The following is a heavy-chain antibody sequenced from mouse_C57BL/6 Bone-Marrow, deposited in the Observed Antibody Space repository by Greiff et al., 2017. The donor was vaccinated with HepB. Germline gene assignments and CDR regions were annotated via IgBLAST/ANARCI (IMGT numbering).Heavy chain of an antibody. V-gene: IGHV5-15*01. Sequence: EVQLVESGGGLVQPGGSLKLSCAASGFTFSDYGMAWVRQAPRKGPEWVAFISNLAYSIYYADTVTGRFTISRENAKNTLYLEMSSLRSEDTAMYYCARQTYDGYYVGAMDYWGQGTSVTVSS. CDR1: GFTFSDYG. D-gene: IGHD2-3*01. J-gene: IGHJ4*01. CDR2: ISNLAYSI. CDR3: ARQTYDGYYVGAMDY.